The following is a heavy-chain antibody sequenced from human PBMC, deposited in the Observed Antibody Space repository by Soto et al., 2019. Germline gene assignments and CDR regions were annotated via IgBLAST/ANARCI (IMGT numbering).Heavy chain of an antibody. J-gene: IGHJ6*02. CDR2: IYYSGST. D-gene: IGHD6-25*01. CDR3: ASRSSVVYYYGMDV. CDR1: GGSISSGDYY. Sequence: QVQLQESGPGLVKPSQTLSLTCTVSGGSISSGDYYWSWIRQPPGKGLEWIGYIYYSGSTYYNPSLKSRVTIAVDTSKNQFALKLSSVTAADTAVYYCASRSSVVYYYGMDVWGQGTTVTVSS. V-gene: IGHV4-30-4*01.